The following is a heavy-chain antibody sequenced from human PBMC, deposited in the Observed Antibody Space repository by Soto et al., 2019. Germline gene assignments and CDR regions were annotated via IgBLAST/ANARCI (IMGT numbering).Heavy chain of an antibody. CDR1: GFSITRDYY. CDR3: ARLFNWNYKGPINF. D-gene: IGHD1-7*01. V-gene: IGHV4-38-2*02. Sequence: PSETLSLTCTVSGFSITRDYYWGWIRQPPGKGLEYIVSMYHSGSTCYNPSLKSRLSISVDTSKNQFSLRLRSVTAADTAVYYCARLFNWNYKGPINFWGQGILVTVSS. J-gene: IGHJ4*02. CDR2: MYHSGST.